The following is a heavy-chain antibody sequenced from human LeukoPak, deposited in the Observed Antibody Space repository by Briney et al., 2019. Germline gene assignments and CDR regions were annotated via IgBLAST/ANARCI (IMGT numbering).Heavy chain of an antibody. CDR1: SYTFTSYG. V-gene: IGHV1-18*01. D-gene: IGHD2-15*01. J-gene: IGHJ4*02. Sequence: ASVKVSCKASSYTFTSYGISWVRQAPGQGLEWMGWISAYNGNTKYAKKFQGRVTMTTDTSTSTAYMELGSLRSDDTAVYYCARRYCSGDRCYFVDYWGQGTLVTVSS. CDR3: ARRYCSGDRCYFVDY. CDR2: ISAYNGNT.